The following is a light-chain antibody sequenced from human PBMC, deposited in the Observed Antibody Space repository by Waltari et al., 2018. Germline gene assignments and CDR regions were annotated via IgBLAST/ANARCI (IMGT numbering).Light chain of an antibody. CDR1: QSISNT. Sequence: EIVMTQSPAILSVSPGERATLSCRASQSISNTLAWYQQKPGQAPRLLVYATSARATGVPARFSGSGSGTEFTLTINSLQSEDFAVYYCQQYSDWPPGTFGPGTKVDIK. J-gene: IGKJ3*01. CDR3: QQYSDWPPGT. V-gene: IGKV3-15*01. CDR2: ATS.